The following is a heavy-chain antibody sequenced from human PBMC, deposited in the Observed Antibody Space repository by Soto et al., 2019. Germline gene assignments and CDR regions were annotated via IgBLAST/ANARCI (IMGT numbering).Heavy chain of an antibody. CDR2: IYNSGST. V-gene: IGHV4-31*03. CDR1: GGSISSGTYY. CDR3: AKDWGGYYGSGSFYNLGFDY. J-gene: IGHJ4*02. Sequence: SETLSLTCTVSGGSISSGTYYWSWLRQHPGKGLEWIGSIYNSGSTYYNPSFKSRLTISVDTSKNQFSLRLGSVTAADTAVYFCAKDWGGYYGSGSFYNLGFDYWGQGTLVTVSS. D-gene: IGHD3-10*01.